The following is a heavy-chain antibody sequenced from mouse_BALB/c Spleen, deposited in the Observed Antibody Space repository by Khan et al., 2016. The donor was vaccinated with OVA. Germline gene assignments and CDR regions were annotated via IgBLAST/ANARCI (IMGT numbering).Heavy chain of an antibody. CDR2: ISTHYGNI. J-gene: IGHJ3*01. V-gene: IGHV1S137*01. D-gene: IGHD2-1*01. Sequence: QVQLKQSGPELVRPGVSVKISCKGSGYTFTDFAMHWVKQSHAKSLEWIGVISTHYGNIDYNQKFKDKATMTVDKSSNTAYMELARVTSEDPAVYYGARGCGNGRFAYWGQGTLVTVSA. CDR3: ARGCGNGRFAY. CDR1: GYTFTDFA.